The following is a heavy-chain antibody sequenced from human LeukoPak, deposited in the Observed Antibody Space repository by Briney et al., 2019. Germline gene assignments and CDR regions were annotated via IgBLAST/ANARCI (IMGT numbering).Heavy chain of an antibody. CDR2: IIPIFGTA. J-gene: IGHJ4*02. V-gene: IGHV1-69*13. CDR3: ARAPRYSSGWYFDY. Sequence: GASVKVSCKASGGTLSSYAISWVRQAPGQGLEWMGGIIPIFGTANYAQKFQGRVTITADESTSTAYMELSSLRSEDTAVYYCARAPRYSSGWYFDYWGQGTLVTVSS. CDR1: GGTLSSYA. D-gene: IGHD6-19*01.